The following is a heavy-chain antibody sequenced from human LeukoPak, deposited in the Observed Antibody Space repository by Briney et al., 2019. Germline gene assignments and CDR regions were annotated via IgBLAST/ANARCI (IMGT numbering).Heavy chain of an antibody. D-gene: IGHD2-21*01. CDR1: GGSFSSGSYY. J-gene: IGHJ3*01. Sequence: SGTLSLTCTVSGGSFSSGSYYWSWIRQPAGKRLEWIGRIYTSGSTNYNPSLKSRVTISVDTSKNQFSLKLSSVTAADTAVYCCARSCRAYCGGDCWNDAFDLWAQGTMVTVSS. CDR2: IYTSGST. CDR3: ARSCRAYCGGDCWNDAFDL. V-gene: IGHV4-61*02.